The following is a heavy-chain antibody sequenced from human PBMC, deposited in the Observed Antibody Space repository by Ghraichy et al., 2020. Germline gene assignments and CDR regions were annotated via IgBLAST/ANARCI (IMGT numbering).Heavy chain of an antibody. J-gene: IGHJ4*02. CDR3: ARGPSSSFDDY. V-gene: IGHV4-34*01. Sequence: EPLSLTCAVYGGSFSGYYWSWIRQPPGKGLEWIGEINHSGSTNYNPSLKSRVTISVDTSKNQFSLKLSSVTAADTAVYYCARGPSSSFDDYWGQGTLVTVSS. CDR1: GGSFSGYY. CDR2: INHSGST. D-gene: IGHD6-6*01.